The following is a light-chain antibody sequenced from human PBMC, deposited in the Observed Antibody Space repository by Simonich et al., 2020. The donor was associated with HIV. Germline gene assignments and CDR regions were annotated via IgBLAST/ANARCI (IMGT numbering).Light chain of an antibody. Sequence: AIQMTQSPSSLSASVGDRVTITCRASKGIRNDLGWYQQKPGKAPKLLIYAASSLKSGVPSRFSGSGSGTVFTLTISSLQPEDFATYYCLQDYNYPLTFGGGTKVEIK. V-gene: IGKV1-6*01. CDR1: KGIRND. CDR2: AAS. J-gene: IGKJ4*01. CDR3: LQDYNYPLT.